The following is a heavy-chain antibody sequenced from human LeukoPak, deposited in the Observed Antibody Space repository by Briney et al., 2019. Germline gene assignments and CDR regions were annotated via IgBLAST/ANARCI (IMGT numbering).Heavy chain of an antibody. Sequence: GGSLRLSCAASGFSFSNYAMTWVRQAPGKGLEWVSVIGSDGGGIQYADSVKGRFSISRDNSKNTLYLQMNSLRVEDTAVYYCARDFLVDTGDYWGQGTLVTVSS. J-gene: IGHJ4*02. CDR1: GFSFSNYA. V-gene: IGHV3-23*01. D-gene: IGHD5-18*01. CDR2: IGSDGGGI. CDR3: ARDFLVDTGDY.